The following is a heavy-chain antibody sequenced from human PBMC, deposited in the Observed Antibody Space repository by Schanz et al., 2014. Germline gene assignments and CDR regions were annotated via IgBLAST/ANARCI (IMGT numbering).Heavy chain of an antibody. J-gene: IGHJ3*01. V-gene: IGHV1-18*01. CDR3: ARDPIISDAFDL. CDR1: GYNFIDNG. Sequence: QVQLLQSGAEVKKPGASVKISCKASGYNFIDNGISWVRQAPGQGLEWMGWISGYNGHTKYAQRFEDRVIMTTDYDKNTAYMELSSLRSDDTAIYFCARDPIISDAFDLWGQGTVVTVSS. CDR2: ISGYNGHT.